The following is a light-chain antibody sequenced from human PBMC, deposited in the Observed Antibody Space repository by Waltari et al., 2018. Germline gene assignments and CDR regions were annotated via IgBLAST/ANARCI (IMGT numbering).Light chain of an antibody. V-gene: IGKV3-15*01. J-gene: IGKJ1*01. CDR1: QSVSSN. CDR2: GAS. CDR3: QQYNNWLWT. Sequence: SCSASQSVSSNLAWYQQKPGQAPRLLIYGASTRATGIPARFSGSGSGTEFTLTISSLQSEDFAVYYCQQYNNWLWTFGQGTKVEIK.